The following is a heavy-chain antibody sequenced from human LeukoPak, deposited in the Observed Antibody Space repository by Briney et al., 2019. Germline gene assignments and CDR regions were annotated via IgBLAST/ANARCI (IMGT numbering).Heavy chain of an antibody. Sequence: PSETLSLTCTVSGGSICSSFCSWIRQPPGKGLEWIAYMHYSGSSNYNPSLKSRVSMSLDTPKNQFSLKLSSVTAADTAVYYCARMAAAGPFDHWGQGILVTVSS. J-gene: IGHJ4*02. CDR2: MHYSGSS. V-gene: IGHV4-59*08. D-gene: IGHD6-13*01. CDR1: GGSICSSF. CDR3: ARMAAAGPFDH.